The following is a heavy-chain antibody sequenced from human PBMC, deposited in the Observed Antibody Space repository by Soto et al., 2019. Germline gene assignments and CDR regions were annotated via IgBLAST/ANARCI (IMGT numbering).Heavy chain of an antibody. J-gene: IGHJ4*02. CDR3: ARAVAVAADFDY. Sequence: QVQLVQSGAEEKKPGASVKVSCKDSGYTFTGYAMHWVRQAPGQRLEWMGWINAGNGNTKYSQKFQGRVTITWDTSASTAYMELSSLRSEDTAVYYCARAVAVAADFDYWGQGTLVTVSS. V-gene: IGHV1-3*05. CDR2: INAGNGNT. CDR1: GYTFTGYA. D-gene: IGHD6-19*01.